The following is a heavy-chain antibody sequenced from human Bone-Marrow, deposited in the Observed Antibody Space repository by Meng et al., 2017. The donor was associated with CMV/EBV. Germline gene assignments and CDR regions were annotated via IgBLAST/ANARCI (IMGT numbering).Heavy chain of an antibody. J-gene: IGHJ5*02. CDR1: GFTFDDYG. CDR2: INWNGGST. Sequence: GESLKISCAASGFTFDDYGMSWVRQAPGKGLEWVSGINWNGGSTGYADSVKGRFTISRDNAKNSLYLQMNSLRDEDTALYFCAKGSSPGYSSSWFDDWGQGTLVTVSS. D-gene: IGHD6-13*01. CDR3: AKGSSPGYSSSWFDD. V-gene: IGHV3-20*04.